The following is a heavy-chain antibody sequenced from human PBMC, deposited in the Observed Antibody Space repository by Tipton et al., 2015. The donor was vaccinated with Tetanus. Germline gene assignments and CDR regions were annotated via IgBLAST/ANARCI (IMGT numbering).Heavy chain of an antibody. CDR1: GFSFRDFG. Sequence: SLRLSCAGSGFSFRDFGMNWVRQAPGKGLEWVSDMSSSGITKNYADSVRGRFTISRDNAKKSLYLQMNSLRAEDTAVYYCARDYTSYYAYYGMDVWGQGTTVTVSS. CDR3: ARDYTSYYAYYGMDV. J-gene: IGHJ6*02. V-gene: IGHV3-11*01. D-gene: IGHD3-16*01. CDR2: MSSSGITK.